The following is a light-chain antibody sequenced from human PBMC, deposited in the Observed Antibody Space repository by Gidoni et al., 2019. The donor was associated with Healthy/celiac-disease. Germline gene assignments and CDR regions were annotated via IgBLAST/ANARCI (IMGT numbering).Light chain of an antibody. CDR1: QSITSW. V-gene: IGKV1-5*03. J-gene: IGKJ2*01. Sequence: DIQMTQSPSTLSASVGDRVTITCRASQSITSWLAWYQQKPGKAPKLLIYKASSLESGVPSRFSGSGSGTEFTLTISSLQPDDFATYYCQQYNSYPYTFGQGTKLEIK. CDR3: QQYNSYPYT. CDR2: KAS.